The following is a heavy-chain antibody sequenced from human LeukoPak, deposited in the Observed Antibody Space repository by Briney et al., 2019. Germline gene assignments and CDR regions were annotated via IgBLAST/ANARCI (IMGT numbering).Heavy chain of an antibody. Sequence: PSETLSLTCTVSGGSISSGSYYWSWIRQPAGKGLEWIGRIYTSGSTNYNPSLNSRVTISVDTSKNQFSLKLSSVTAADTAVYCCAGAATYYGSGDYWGQGTLVTVSS. CDR1: GGSISSGSYY. CDR2: IYTSGST. D-gene: IGHD3-10*01. CDR3: AGAATYYGSGDY. V-gene: IGHV4-61*02. J-gene: IGHJ4*02.